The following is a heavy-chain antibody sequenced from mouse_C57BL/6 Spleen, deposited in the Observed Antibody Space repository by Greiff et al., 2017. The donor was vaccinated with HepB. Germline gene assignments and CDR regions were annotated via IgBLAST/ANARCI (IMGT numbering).Heavy chain of an antibody. J-gene: IGHJ4*01. CDR1: GFTFSDYY. V-gene: IGHV5-12*01. CDR3: ARLLSYYYAMDY. D-gene: IGHD2-1*01. CDR2: ISNGGGST. Sequence: EVNVVESGGGLVQPGGSLKLSCAASGFTFSDYYMYWVRQTPEKRLEWVAYISNGGGSTYYPDTVKGRFTISRDNAKNTLYLQMSRLKSEDTAMYYCARLLSYYYAMDYWGQGTSVTVSS.